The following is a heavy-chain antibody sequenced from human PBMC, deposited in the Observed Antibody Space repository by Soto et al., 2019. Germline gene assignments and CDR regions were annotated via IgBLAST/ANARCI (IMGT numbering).Heavy chain of an antibody. Sequence: SETLSLTCTVSGGSISSGGYYWSWIRQHPGKGLEWIGYIYYSGSTYYNPSLKRRVTISVDTSKNQFSLKLSSVTAADTAVYYLAREGYSYGYDWFDPWGQGTLGTVSS. V-gene: IGHV4-31*02. CDR1: GGSISSGGYY. CDR2: IYYSGST. CDR3: AREGYSYGYDWFDP. J-gene: IGHJ5*02. D-gene: IGHD5-18*01.